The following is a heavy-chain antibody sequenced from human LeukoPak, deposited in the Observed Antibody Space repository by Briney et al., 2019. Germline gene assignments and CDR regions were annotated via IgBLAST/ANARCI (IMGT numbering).Heavy chain of an antibody. CDR3: AASRRAYETTVTTWSSIYFDH. D-gene: IGHD4-17*01. V-gene: IGHV4-39*07. Sequence: KPSETLSLTCTVSGGSISSSSHYWGWIRQPPGKDLEWIGTIYYSGSTYYNPSLKSRVTISVDTSKNQFSLKLSSVTAADTAVYYCAASRRAYETTVTTWSSIYFDHWGQGTLVTVSS. J-gene: IGHJ4*02. CDR2: IYYSGST. CDR1: GGSISSSSHY.